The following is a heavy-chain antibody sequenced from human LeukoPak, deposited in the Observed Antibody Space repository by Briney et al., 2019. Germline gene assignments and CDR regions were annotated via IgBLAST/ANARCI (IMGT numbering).Heavy chain of an antibody. CDR3: ARDGSNREYQLLYTYYYYYMDV. J-gene: IGHJ6*03. CDR2: INPNSGGT. Sequence: GASVKVSCKASGYTFTGYYMHWVRQAPGQGLGWMGWINPNSGGTNYAQKFQGRVTMTRDTSISTAYMELSRLRSDDTAVYYCARDGSNREYQLLYTYYYYYMDVWGKGTTVTVSS. V-gene: IGHV1-2*02. D-gene: IGHD2-2*02. CDR1: GYTFTGYY.